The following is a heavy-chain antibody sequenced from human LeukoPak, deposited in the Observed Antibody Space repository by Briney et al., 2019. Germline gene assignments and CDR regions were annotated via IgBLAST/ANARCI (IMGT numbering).Heavy chain of an antibody. Sequence: ASVKVSCKASGGTFSSYAISWVRQAPGQGLEWMGGIIPIFGTANYAQKFQGRVTITADESTSTAYMELGSLRSEDTAVYYCARGVRRSGSYLHRSYYFDYWGQGTLVTVSS. D-gene: IGHD3-10*01. CDR1: GGTFSSYA. CDR2: IIPIFGTA. CDR3: ARGVRRSGSYLHRSYYFDY. J-gene: IGHJ4*02. V-gene: IGHV1-69*13.